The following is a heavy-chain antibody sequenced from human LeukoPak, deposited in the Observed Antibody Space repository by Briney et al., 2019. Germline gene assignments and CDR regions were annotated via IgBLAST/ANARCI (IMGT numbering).Heavy chain of an antibody. CDR2: INPSGGST. V-gene: IGHV1-46*01. CDR1: GYTFTSYY. CDR3: AREPNPPGYDFWSGYFPGHYYYGMDV. Sequence: ALVKVSCKASGYTFTSYYMHWVRQAPGQGLEWMGIINPSGGSTSYAQKFQGRVTMTRDTSTSTVYMELSSLRSEDTAVYYCAREPNPPGYDFWSGYFPGHYYYGMDVWGQGTTVTVSS. J-gene: IGHJ6*02. D-gene: IGHD3-3*01.